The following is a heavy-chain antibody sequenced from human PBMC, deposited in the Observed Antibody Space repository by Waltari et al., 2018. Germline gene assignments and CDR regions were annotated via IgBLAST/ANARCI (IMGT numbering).Heavy chain of an antibody. D-gene: IGHD2-15*01. V-gene: IGHV4-59*11. Sequence: QVQLQESGPGRVKPSETLSSTCTCSGGAISSHYWSWVRQPPGKGLEWIRYIDYSGKTNYNPSTQSRASISVETSKNQCSLHLSSVTAADTSVYYCARSIRCRNTQRAIFKWFDPWGQGTLVTVSS. CDR3: ARSIRCRNTQRAIFKWFDP. J-gene: IGHJ5*02. CDR2: IDYSGKT. CDR1: GGAISSHY.